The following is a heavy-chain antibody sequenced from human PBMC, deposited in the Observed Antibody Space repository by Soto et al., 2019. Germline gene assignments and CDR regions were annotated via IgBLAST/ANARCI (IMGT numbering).Heavy chain of an antibody. J-gene: IGHJ4*02. V-gene: IGHV3-30*18. CDR2: ISYDGSNK. CDR1: GFTFSSYG. CDR3: AKSRIGELERPFDY. Sequence: EGSLRLSCAASGFTFSSYGMHWVRQAPGKGLEWVAVISYDGSNKYYADSVKGRFTISRDNSKNTLYLQMNSLRAEDTAVYYCAKSRIGELERPFDYWGQGTLVTVSS. D-gene: IGHD1-1*01.